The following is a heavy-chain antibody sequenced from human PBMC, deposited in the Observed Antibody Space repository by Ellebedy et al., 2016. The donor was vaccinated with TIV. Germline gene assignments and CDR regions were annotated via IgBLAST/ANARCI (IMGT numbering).Heavy chain of an antibody. Sequence: GESLKISCAASGFTFSSYWMSWVRQAPGKGLEWVANIKQDGSEKYYVDSVKGRVTISRDNAKNSLYLQMNSLRAEDTAVYYCARDRSSGGNFYWYFDLWGRGTLVTVSS. CDR3: ARDRSSGGNFYWYFDL. V-gene: IGHV3-7*01. CDR1: GFTFSSYW. D-gene: IGHD4-23*01. CDR2: IKQDGSEK. J-gene: IGHJ2*01.